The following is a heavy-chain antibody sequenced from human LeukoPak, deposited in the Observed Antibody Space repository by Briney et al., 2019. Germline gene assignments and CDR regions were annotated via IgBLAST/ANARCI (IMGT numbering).Heavy chain of an antibody. J-gene: IGHJ4*02. CDR1: GFTFSNYA. CDR2: ISGSGTST. V-gene: IGHV3-23*01. D-gene: IGHD2-15*01. Sequence: PGGSLRLSYAASGFTFSNYAMIWVRQAPGKGLEWVSTISGSGTSTYFADSVKGRFTISRDNSKNTLYLQMNSLRAEDTAVYYCAKDPEQLIGYCSGGTCSLRYWGQGTLVTVSS. CDR3: AKDPEQLIGYCSGGTCSLRY.